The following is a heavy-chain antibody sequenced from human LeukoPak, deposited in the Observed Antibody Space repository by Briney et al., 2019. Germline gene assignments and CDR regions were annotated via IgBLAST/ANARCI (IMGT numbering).Heavy chain of an antibody. CDR3: ASSVVSGY. V-gene: IGHV3-21*01. Sequence: PGGSLRLSCAASGFTFSSYTMNWARQAPGKGLQWVSSISSSGSLIYYADSVKGRFTISGDNAKNSLYLQMNSLRAEDTAVYYCASSVVSGYWGQGTLVTVSS. CDR2: ISSSGSLI. CDR1: GFTFSSYT. D-gene: IGHD4-23*01. J-gene: IGHJ4*02.